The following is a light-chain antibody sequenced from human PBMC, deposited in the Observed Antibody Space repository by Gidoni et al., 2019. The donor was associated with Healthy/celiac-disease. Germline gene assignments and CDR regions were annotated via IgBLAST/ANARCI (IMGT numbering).Light chain of an antibody. J-gene: IGKJ4*01. V-gene: IGKV1-33*01. Sequence: GDRVTITCQASQDISNYLNWYQQKPGKGPKLLIYDASNLETGVPSRFSGSGSGTDFTFTISSLQPEDIATYYCQQYDNLPPLTFGGGTKVEIK. CDR1: QDISNY. CDR3: QQYDNLPPLT. CDR2: DAS.